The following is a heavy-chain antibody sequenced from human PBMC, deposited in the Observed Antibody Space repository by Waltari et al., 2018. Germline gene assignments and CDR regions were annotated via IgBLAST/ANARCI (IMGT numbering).Heavy chain of an antibody. CDR3: ARGWFDP. V-gene: IGHV4-59*01. Sequence: QVQLQESGPGLVKPSETLSLTCTVSGCSISSYYWSWIRQPPGKGLEWIGYIYYSGSTNDNPSLKSRVTISVDTSKNQFSLKLSSVTAADTAVYYCARGWFDPWGQGTLVTVSS. J-gene: IGHJ5*02. CDR1: GCSISSYY. CDR2: IYYSGST.